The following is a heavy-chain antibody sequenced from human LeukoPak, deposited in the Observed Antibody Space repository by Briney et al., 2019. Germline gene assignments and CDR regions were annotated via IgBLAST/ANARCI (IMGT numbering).Heavy chain of an antibody. CDR2: INPNSGGT. CDR3: AREVAVAGTRWFDP. Sequence: GASVKVSCKSSGYTFTGYYMHWVRQAPGQGLEWMGWINPNSGGTNYAQKFQGRVTMTRDTSIRTAYMELSRLRSDDTAVYYCAREVAVAGTRWFDPWGQGTLVTVSS. CDR1: GYTFTGYY. J-gene: IGHJ5*02. V-gene: IGHV1-2*02. D-gene: IGHD6-19*01.